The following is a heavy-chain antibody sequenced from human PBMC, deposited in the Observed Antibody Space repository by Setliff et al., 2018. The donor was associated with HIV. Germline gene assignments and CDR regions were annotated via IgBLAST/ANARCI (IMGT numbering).Heavy chain of an antibody. J-gene: IGHJ3*02. CDR2: IIPIFGTA. Sequence: SVKVSCKASGYTFTSYAMNWVRQAPGQGLEWLGWIIPIFGTANYAQKFQVRVTMTADESTSTAYMELSSLRTEDTAVYYCAGYCTGGGTCGAFEIWGQGTTVTVSS. V-gene: IGHV1-69*13. CDR3: AGYCTGGGTCGAFEI. CDR1: GYTFTSYA. D-gene: IGHD2-8*02.